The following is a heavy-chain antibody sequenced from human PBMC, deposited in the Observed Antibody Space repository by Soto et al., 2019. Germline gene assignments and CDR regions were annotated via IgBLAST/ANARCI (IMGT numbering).Heavy chain of an antibody. V-gene: IGHV4-34*01. D-gene: IGHD6-6*01. Sequence: QVQLQQWGAGLLKPSETLSLTSAVYGVSFSDNSWSWIRQPPGKGLEWIGEINHSGSTNYNPSLTGRVTISIDTSNNQFSPKLSSVTAADTAVYYCSRGRILDSTSQPPDFDYWGQGTLVTVSS. CDR1: GVSFSDNS. J-gene: IGHJ4*02. CDR2: INHSGST. CDR3: SRGRILDSTSQPPDFDY.